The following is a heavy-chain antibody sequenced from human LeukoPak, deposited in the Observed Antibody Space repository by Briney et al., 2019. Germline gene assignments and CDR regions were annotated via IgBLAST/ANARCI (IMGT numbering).Heavy chain of an antibody. V-gene: IGHV3-23*01. CDR1: GFTFSSYA. CDR3: AKGVTMIVVVIFDY. D-gene: IGHD3-22*01. CDR2: ISGSGGST. Sequence: PGGSLRLSCAASGFTFSSYAMSWVRQAPGKGLEWVSAISGSGGSTYYAGSVKGRFTISRDNSKNTLYLQMNSLRAEDTAVYYCAKGVTMIVVVIFDYWGQGTLVTVSS. J-gene: IGHJ4*02.